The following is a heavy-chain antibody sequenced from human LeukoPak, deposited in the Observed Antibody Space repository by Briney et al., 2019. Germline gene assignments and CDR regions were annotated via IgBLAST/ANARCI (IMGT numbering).Heavy chain of an antibody. Sequence: SETLSLTCAVYGGSFSGYYWRWIRQPPGKGLEGMGEINHNGSTNYNPSLKSRVTISLDTSKNQFSLKLSSVTAADTAVYYCARRYQLLYLRYYYYYMDLWRKGTTVTVPS. D-gene: IGHD2-2*02. V-gene: IGHV4-34*01. CDR1: GGSFSGYY. J-gene: IGHJ6*03. CDR2: INHNGST. CDR3: ARRYQLLYLRYYYYYMDL.